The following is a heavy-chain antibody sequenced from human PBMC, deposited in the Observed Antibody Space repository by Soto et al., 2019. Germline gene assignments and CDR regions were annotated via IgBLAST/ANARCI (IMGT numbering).Heavy chain of an antibody. V-gene: IGHV1-18*01. CDR1: GYTFISYG. CDR3: ARDQTIWLTDAFDI. D-gene: IGHD5-12*01. Sequence: HVQLVQSGAEVKKPGASLKVSCKASGYTFISYGVSWVRQAPGQGLEWLGWISPYNGNTNYAQKFQGRITMTTDTSTSTVYMDLRSLRTDDTAVYYCARDQTIWLTDAFDIWGQGTMVVVSS. J-gene: IGHJ3*02. CDR2: ISPYNGNT.